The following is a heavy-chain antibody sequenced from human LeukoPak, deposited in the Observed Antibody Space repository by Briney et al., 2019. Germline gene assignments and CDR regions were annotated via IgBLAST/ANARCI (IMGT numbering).Heavy chain of an antibody. Sequence: KPSETLSLTCTVSGGSISSYYWSWIRQPPGKGLEWIGYIYYSGSTNYNPSLKSRVTISVDTSKNQFSLKLSSVTAADTAVYYCARGNDFWSGSSDPWGQGTLVTVSS. CDR2: IYYSGST. V-gene: IGHV4-59*01. CDR1: GGSISSYY. CDR3: ARGNDFWSGSSDP. J-gene: IGHJ5*02. D-gene: IGHD3-3*01.